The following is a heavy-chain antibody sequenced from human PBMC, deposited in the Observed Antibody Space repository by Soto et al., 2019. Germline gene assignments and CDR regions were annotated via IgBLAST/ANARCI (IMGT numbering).Heavy chain of an antibody. Sequence: EVQLLESGGGLVQPGGSLRLSCAASGFTFSSYAMTWVRQAPGKGLGWVSVISGSGGSTYYAASVKGRFTISRDNSKNTLYLQMNSLRAEDTAVYYCARRSSGWYFDYWGQGTLVTVSS. CDR1: GFTFSSYA. D-gene: IGHD6-19*01. J-gene: IGHJ4*02. CDR3: ARRSSGWYFDY. V-gene: IGHV3-23*01. CDR2: ISGSGGST.